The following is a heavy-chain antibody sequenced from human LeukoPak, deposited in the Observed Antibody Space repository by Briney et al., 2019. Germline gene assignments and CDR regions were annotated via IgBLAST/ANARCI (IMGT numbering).Heavy chain of an antibody. D-gene: IGHD3-10*01. V-gene: IGHV4-34*08. CDR3: ARARISMIRGVKSVNWFDP. J-gene: IGHJ5*02. CDR1: GGTFSSYF. CDR2: INHSGST. Sequence: SETLSPTCAFYGGTFSSYFCSWIRKPPGRGLEWIGEINHSGSTNYNPSLKSRITISVDTSKNQFSLKLSSVTAADTAVYYCARARISMIRGVKSVNWFDPWGQGTLVTVSS.